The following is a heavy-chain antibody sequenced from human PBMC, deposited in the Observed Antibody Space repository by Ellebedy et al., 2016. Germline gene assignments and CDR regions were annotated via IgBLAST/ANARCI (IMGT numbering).Heavy chain of an antibody. CDR2: IRNKDYSGTT. D-gene: IGHD6-19*01. Sequence: GESLKISCRTAGFNFGAFGISWLRQAQGKGPEWVGLIRNKDYSGTTEYAASVRRRFTISRDNSKGIAFLQMNSLKSDDTAVYYCSSQRYSSGRYWFDPWGQGTLVTVSS. CDR3: SSQRYSSGRYWFDP. J-gene: IGHJ5*02. CDR1: GFNFGAFG. V-gene: IGHV3-49*03.